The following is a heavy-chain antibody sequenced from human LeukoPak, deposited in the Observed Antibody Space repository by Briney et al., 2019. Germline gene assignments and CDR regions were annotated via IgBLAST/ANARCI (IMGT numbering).Heavy chain of an antibody. CDR2: ITSSSSTI. D-gene: IGHD5-12*01. V-gene: IGHV3-48*01. CDR1: GFTFSDYS. Sequence: TGGSLRLSCAASGFTFSDYSMNWVRQAPGKGLEWVSYITSSSSTIYYADSVKGRFTISRDNSKNTLYLQMNSLRAEDTAVYYCARDGGGGYDSYFDYWGQGTLVTVSS. CDR3: ARDGGGGYDSYFDY. J-gene: IGHJ4*02.